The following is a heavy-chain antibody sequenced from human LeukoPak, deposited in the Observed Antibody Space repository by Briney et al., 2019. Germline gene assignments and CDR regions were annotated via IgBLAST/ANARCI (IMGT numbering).Heavy chain of an antibody. CDR3: ARESPTPLNNYYYYFYMDV. CDR2: ISRRSRTI. V-gene: IGHV3-48*01. CDR1: GFTFSNNS. J-gene: IGHJ6*03. Sequence: GGSLRLSCAASGFTFSNNSMNWVRQAPGKGLEWVSYISRRSRTIYYADSVKGRFTISRDNAKNSLYLQMNNLRAEDTAVYYCARESPTPLNNYYYYFYMDVWGKGTTVTVTS.